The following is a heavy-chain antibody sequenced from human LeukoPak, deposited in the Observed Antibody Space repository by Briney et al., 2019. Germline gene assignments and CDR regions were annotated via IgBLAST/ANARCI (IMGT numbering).Heavy chain of an antibody. CDR1: GYTFTSYY. D-gene: IGHD2-15*01. V-gene: IGHV1-46*03. CDR3: AREPGYCSGGSCHASSFDN. Sequence: ASVKVSCKASGYTFTSYYMHWVRQAPGQGLEGMGIINSSGGSTSYAQKFQGRVTMTRDTYTNTVYMEQSSLRSEDTAVYYCAREPGYCSGGSCHASSFDNWGQGTLVTVSS. CDR2: INSSGGST. J-gene: IGHJ4*02.